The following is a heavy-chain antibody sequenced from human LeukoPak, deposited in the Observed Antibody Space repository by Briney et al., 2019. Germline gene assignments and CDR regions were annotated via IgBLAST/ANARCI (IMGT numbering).Heavy chain of an antibody. CDR2: IYTSGST. CDR1: VGSISSYY. D-gene: IGHD1-26*01. V-gene: IGHV4-4*07. CDR3: ARVGTSYPHVWYFDY. J-gene: IGHJ4*02. Sequence: SETLSLTCTVSVGSISSYYWSWIRQPAGKGLEWIGRIYTSGSTNYNPALKSRVTMSVDTSKNQFSLELSSVTAADTAVYYCARVGTSYPHVWYFDYWGQGTLVTVSS.